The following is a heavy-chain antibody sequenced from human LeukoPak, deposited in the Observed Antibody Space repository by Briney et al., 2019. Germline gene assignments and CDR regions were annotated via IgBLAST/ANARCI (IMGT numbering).Heavy chain of an antibody. Sequence: PSETLSLTCTVSGGSISSYYWSWIRQPPGKGLEWIGYIYYSGSTNYNPSLKSRVTISVDTSKNQFSLKLSSVTAADTAVYYCAREATTGAWFDYWGQGTLVTVSS. CDR1: GGSISSYY. CDR3: AREATTGAWFDY. J-gene: IGHJ4*02. V-gene: IGHV4-59*01. CDR2: IYYSGST. D-gene: IGHD4-17*01.